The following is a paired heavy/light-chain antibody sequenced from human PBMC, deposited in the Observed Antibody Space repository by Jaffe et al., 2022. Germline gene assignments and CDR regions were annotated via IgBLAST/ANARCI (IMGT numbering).Heavy chain of an antibody. CDR3: AKDVVPLEEIAVAEQGFDY. CDR2: ISGTTGST. D-gene: IGHD6-19*01. J-gene: IGHJ4*02. V-gene: IGHV3-23*01. CDR1: GFTFSSYA. Sequence: EVQVLESGGGLVQSGGSLRLSCAASGFTFSSYAMSWVRLAPGKGLEWVSSISGTTGSTYYADSIKGRFTISRDNSKNTLYLQMNGLRAEDTAVYYCAKDVVPLEEIAVAEQGFDYWGQGTLVTVSS.
Light chain of an antibody. CDR1: SGSIASNY. Sequence: FMLTQSHSVSESPGKTVIISCTRSSGSIASNYVQWYQQRPGSSPTTLIYEDNQRPSGVPDRFSGSIDSSSNSASLTISGLKTEDEADYYCQSYDSNNLHVVFGGGTKLTVL. V-gene: IGLV6-57*01. J-gene: IGLJ2*01. CDR3: QSYDSNNLHVV. CDR2: EDN.